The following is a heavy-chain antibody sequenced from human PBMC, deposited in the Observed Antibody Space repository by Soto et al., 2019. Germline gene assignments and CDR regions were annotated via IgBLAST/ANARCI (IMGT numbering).Heavy chain of an antibody. J-gene: IGHJ4*02. CDR1: GFTFSSYW. Sequence: EVQLVESGGGLVQPGGSLRLSCAASGFTFSSYWMSWVRQAPGKGLEWVANIKQDGSEKYYVDSVKGRFTISRDNAKNSLYLQMNSLRAEDTAVYYCASVYSGYETFTAWGYWGQGTLVTVSS. CDR2: IKQDGSEK. V-gene: IGHV3-7*01. CDR3: ASVYSGYETFTAWGY. D-gene: IGHD5-12*01.